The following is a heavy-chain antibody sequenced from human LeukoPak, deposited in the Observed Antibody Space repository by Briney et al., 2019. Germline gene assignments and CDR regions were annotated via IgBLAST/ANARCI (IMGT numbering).Heavy chain of an antibody. CDR2: INPNSGGT. CDR3: AKDLSYCSGGTCYTSRYYGMDV. CDR1: GYIFTGFY. V-gene: IGHV1-2*02. J-gene: IGHJ6*02. D-gene: IGHD2-15*01. Sequence: ASVKVSCKASGYIFTGFYLHWVRQAPGQGLEWMGWINPNSGGTNYAQKFQGRVTMTRDTSISTAYMELSRLRSDDTAVYYCAKDLSYCSGGTCYTSRYYGMDVWGQGTTVTVSS.